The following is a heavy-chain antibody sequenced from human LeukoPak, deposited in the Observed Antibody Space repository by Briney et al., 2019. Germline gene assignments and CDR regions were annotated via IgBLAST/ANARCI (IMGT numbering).Heavy chain of an antibody. V-gene: IGHV4-61*02. Sequence: SETLSLTCTVSGGSISSGSYYWSWIRQPAGKGLEWIGRIYTSGSTNYNPSLKSRVTISVDTSKNQFSLKLSSVTAADTAVYYCARGPVRLPYLDYWGQGTLVTVSS. CDR2: IYTSGST. D-gene: IGHD2-15*01. J-gene: IGHJ4*02. CDR1: GGSISSGSYY. CDR3: ARGPVRLPYLDY.